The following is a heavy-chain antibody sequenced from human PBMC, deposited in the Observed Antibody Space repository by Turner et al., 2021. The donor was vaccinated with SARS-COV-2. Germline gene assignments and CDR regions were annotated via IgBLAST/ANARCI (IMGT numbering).Heavy chain of an antibody. CDR3: AREDYYDSSGSLDY. CDR1: GFTFSSNA. CDR2: ITYDGRNK. J-gene: IGHJ4*02. Sequence: QVQLVEPGGGVVQPGRSLRLSCAASGFTFSSNAMHWVRQAPGKGLEWVAAITYDGRNKNCGDSVKGRTTNSRDNSKNTLYLQMNSLRAEDTAVYYCAREDYYDSSGSLDYWGQGTLVTVSS. V-gene: IGHV3-30*04. D-gene: IGHD3-22*01.